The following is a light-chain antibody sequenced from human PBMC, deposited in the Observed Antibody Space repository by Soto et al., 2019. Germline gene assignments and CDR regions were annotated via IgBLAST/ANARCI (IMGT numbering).Light chain of an antibody. CDR1: QGISSY. V-gene: IGKV1-8*01. CDR3: KQYNSYCT. J-gene: IGKJ1*01. CDR2: KAS. Sequence: AIRMTQAPSSFSASTGDRVTITCRASQGISSYLAWYQQKPGKAPKLLIYKASTLKSGVPSRFSGSGSGTEFTLTISSLQPDDFATYYCKQYNSYCTFGQGTKVDIK.